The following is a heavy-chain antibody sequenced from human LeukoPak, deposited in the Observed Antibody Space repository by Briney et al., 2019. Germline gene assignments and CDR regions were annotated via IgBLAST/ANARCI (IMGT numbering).Heavy chain of an antibody. D-gene: IGHD1-26*01. CDR3: ARVEAGALYWYFDL. V-gene: IGHV4-38-2*02. CDR2: IYHSGST. Sequence: SETLSLTCIVSGYSISSGYYWVWIRQPPGKGLEWIGSIYHSGSTYYNPSLKSRVTISVDTSKNQFSMKLSSVTAADTAVYYCARVEAGALYWYFDLWGRGTLVTVSS. J-gene: IGHJ2*01. CDR1: GYSISSGYY.